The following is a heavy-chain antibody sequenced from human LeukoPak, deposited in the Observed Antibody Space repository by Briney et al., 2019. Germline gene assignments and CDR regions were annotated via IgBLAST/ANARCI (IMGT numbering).Heavy chain of an antibody. D-gene: IGHD3-22*01. CDR2: MNPNSGNT. J-gene: IGHJ4*02. CDR3: ARGMGSGSYSAAYYFQY. V-gene: IGHV1-8*01. Sequence: ASVTVSCTASGYTFTIYDINWVRQATGQGLEWMGWMNPNSGNTGYAQKFQGRVTMTRNTSISTAYMELSSLRSEDTAVYYRARGMGSGSYSAAYYFQYWGQGTLVTVSS. CDR1: GYTFTIYD.